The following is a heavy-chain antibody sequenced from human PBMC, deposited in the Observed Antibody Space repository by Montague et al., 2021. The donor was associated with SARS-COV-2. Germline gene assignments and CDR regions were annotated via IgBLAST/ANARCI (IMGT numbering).Heavy chain of an antibody. D-gene: IGHD5-18*01. CDR2: IYYSGSS. Sequence: SETLSLTCTVSGGSMNSYYWSWIRQAPGKGLEWIGWIYYSGSSYSHPSLKSRVTISVDTSKKQFSLRLNSVTAADTAVYYCARGGGYSYGALDYWGQGTLVTVSS. CDR1: GGSMNSYY. J-gene: IGHJ4*02. CDR3: ARGGGYSYGALDY. V-gene: IGHV4-59*12.